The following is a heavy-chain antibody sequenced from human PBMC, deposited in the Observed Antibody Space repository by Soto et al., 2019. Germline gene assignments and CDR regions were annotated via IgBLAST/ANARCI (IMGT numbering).Heavy chain of an antibody. J-gene: IGHJ3*02. D-gene: IGHD3-3*01. Sequence: GGSLRLSCAASGFTFSNAWMSWVRQAPGKGLEWVGRIKSKTDGGTTDYAAPVKGRFTISRDDSKNTLYLQMNSLKTEDTAVYYCTTGVRDDFWSGYYLQDAFDIWGQGTMVTVSS. CDR3: TTGVRDDFWSGYYLQDAFDI. CDR1: GFTFSNAW. V-gene: IGHV3-15*01. CDR2: IKSKTDGGTT.